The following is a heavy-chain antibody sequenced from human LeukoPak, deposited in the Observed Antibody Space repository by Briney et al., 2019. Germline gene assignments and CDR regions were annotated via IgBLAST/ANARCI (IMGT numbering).Heavy chain of an antibody. Sequence: GGSLRLSCAASGLTFSKYVMSWVRQAPGKGLEWVSAISGSGGSTYYADSVKGRFTISRDNSKNTLYLQMNSLRAEDTAVYYCAKEGGVAAAGYYWGQGTLVTVSS. D-gene: IGHD6-13*01. CDR2: ISGSGGST. CDR1: GLTFSKYV. CDR3: AKEGGVAAAGYY. J-gene: IGHJ4*02. V-gene: IGHV3-23*01.